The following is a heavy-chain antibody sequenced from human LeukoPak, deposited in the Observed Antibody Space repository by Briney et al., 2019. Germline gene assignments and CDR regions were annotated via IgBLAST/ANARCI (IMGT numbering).Heavy chain of an antibody. CDR3: ARGRWTDVARGSYYFDC. Sequence: ASVKVSCKASGYTFTSYGISWVRQAPGQGLEWMGWISAYNGNINYAQKLQGRVTMTTDTSTSTAYMELRSLRSDDTAVYYCARGRWTDVARGSYYFDCWGQGTLVSVSS. CDR1: GYTFTSYG. D-gene: IGHD3-10*01. J-gene: IGHJ4*02. CDR2: ISAYNGNI. V-gene: IGHV1-18*01.